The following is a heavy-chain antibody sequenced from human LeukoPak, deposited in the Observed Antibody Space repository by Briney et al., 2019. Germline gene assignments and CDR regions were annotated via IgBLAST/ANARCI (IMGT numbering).Heavy chain of an antibody. J-gene: IGHJ4*02. CDR2: IYTSGST. CDR1: GGSISSYY. Sequence: PSETLSLTCTVSGGSISSYYWGWIRQPAGKGLEWIGRIYTSGSTNYNPSLKSRVTMSVDTSKNQFSLKLSSVTAADTAVYYCARGGGYSSSWYPFDYWGQGTLVTVSS. V-gene: IGHV4-4*07. D-gene: IGHD6-13*01. CDR3: ARGGGYSSSWYPFDY.